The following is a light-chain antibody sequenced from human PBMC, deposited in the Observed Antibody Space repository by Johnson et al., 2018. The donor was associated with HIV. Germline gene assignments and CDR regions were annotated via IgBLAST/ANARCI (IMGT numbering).Light chain of an antibody. CDR3: GTWDSSLSALYV. CDR1: SSDMGNYA. Sequence: QSVLTQPPSVSAAPGQKVTISCSGSSSDMGNYAVSWYQQLPGTAPKLLIYENNKRPSGIPDRFSGSKSGTSATLGIPGLQPGDEADYYCGTWDSSLSALYVVGTGTKVTVL. J-gene: IGLJ1*01. CDR2: ENN. V-gene: IGLV1-51*02.